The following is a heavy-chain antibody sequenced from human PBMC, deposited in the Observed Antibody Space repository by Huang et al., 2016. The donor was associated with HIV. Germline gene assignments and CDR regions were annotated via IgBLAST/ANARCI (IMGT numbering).Heavy chain of an antibody. Sequence: QVHLVQSGPEVKKPGASVKVSCKASGYNFTSRGLNWVRQAPGQRLEWMGYINPGKGNTKYSPKFQDRVTLTRDISANTAYMQLSRLTSEDTAVYYCASGQRMRESDIVATIPVSWGQGALVTVSS. V-gene: IGHV1-3*01. CDR3: ASGQRMRESDIVATIPVS. J-gene: IGHJ5*02. CDR1: GYNFTSRG. D-gene: IGHD5-12*01. CDR2: INPGKGNT.